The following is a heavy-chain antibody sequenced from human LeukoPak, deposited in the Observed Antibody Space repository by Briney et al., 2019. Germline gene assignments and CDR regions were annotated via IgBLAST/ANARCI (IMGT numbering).Heavy chain of an antibody. CDR3: AKDAYSGGWYYFDS. J-gene: IGHJ4*02. D-gene: IGHD6-19*01. CDR1: RFTFDVYG. V-gene: IGHV3-43*02. Sequence: GGSLRLSCAASRFTFDVYGMHWVRQVPEKGLEWVSLISGVGSSTYYADSVKGRFTISRDNSKNSLYLQMNSQRTEDTALYYCAKDAYSGGWYYFDSWGQGTLVTVSS. CDR2: ISGVGSST.